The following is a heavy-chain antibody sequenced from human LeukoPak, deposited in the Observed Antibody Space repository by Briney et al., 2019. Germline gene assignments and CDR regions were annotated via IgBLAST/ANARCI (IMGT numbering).Heavy chain of an antibody. CDR3: ARGDGYNFFDY. CDR1: GFTVSSNY. Sequence: PGGALRLSCAASGFTVSSNYISWVRQAPGKGLEWVSVIDVDSTTYYAASVTGRFTISRDNSKNTLSLQMNSLRAEDTAVYYCARGDGYNFFDYWGQGTLVTVSS. CDR2: IDVDSTT. D-gene: IGHD5-24*01. J-gene: IGHJ4*02. V-gene: IGHV3-53*01.